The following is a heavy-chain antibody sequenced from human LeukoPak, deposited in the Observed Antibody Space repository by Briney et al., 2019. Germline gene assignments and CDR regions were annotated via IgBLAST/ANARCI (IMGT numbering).Heavy chain of an antibody. J-gene: IGHJ4*02. Sequence: GGSLRLSCAASGFTFSSYSMNWVRQAPGKGLEWVSSISSSSSYIYYADSVKGRFTISRDSSNNTLYLQMNSLRAEDTALYYCAKDLKADGDNHYYFDYWGQGTLVTVS. CDR1: GFTFSSYS. D-gene: IGHD5-24*01. CDR2: ISSSSSYI. CDR3: AKDLKADGDNHYYFDY. V-gene: IGHV3-21*04.